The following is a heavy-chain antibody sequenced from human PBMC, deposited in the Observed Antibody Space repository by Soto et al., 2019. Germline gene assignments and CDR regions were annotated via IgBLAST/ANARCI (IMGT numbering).Heavy chain of an antibody. V-gene: IGHV1-69*01. Sequence: QVQLVQSGAEVKKPGSSVKVSCKAPGGTFSSYAISWVRQAPGQGLEWLGGIIPSFGTAKYAQKFQGRVTITADESTSTGYMELSSLRSEDTAVYCCARTQGGSSSLDIYYYYYYGMDVWGQGTTVTVSS. J-gene: IGHJ6*02. CDR1: GGTFSSYA. CDR3: ARTQGGSSSLDIYYYYYYGMDV. CDR2: IIPSFGTA. D-gene: IGHD2-15*01.